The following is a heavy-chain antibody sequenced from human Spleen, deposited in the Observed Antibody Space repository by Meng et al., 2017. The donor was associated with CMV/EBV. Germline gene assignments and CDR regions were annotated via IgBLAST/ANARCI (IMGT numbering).Heavy chain of an antibody. J-gene: IGHJ6*02. CDR3: ARGGSFWSGSSVFNPYYYYGMDV. Sequence: SETLSLTCTVSGGSVSTDNYFWSWIRQPPGKGLEWIGYIYYSGSTNYNPSLKSRVTISVDTSKNQFSLKLSSVTAADTAVYYCARGGSFWSGSSVFNPYYYYGMDVWGPGTTVTVSS. D-gene: IGHD3-3*01. V-gene: IGHV4-61*01. CDR2: IYYSGST. CDR1: GGSVSTDNYF.